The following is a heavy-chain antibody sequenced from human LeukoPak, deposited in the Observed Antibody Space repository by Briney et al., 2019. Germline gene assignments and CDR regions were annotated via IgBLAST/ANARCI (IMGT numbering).Heavy chain of an antibody. CDR1: GYTFTGYQ. V-gene: IGHV1-2*02. D-gene: IGHD1-26*01. J-gene: IGHJ5*02. Sequence: ASVKVSCKASGYTFTGYQMHWVRQAPGQGLEWMGWINPNSGGTNYAQKFQGRVTMTRDTSISTAYMELNWLTSDDTAVYYCARAPGSVSPWGQGTLVTVSS. CDR3: ARAPGSVSP. CDR2: INPNSGGT.